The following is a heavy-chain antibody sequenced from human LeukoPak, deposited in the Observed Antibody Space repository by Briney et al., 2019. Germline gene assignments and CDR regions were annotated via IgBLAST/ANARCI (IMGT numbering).Heavy chain of an antibody. J-gene: IGHJ3*02. Sequence: GGSLRLSRAASGFSFSTYAMSWVRQAPGKGLEWVSFITSNGGSTYYSDSVKGRLTISRDNSKNTLYLQVNSLRAEDTAVYYCANVGATNWHYAFAIWGQGTTVTVSS. CDR2: ITSNGGST. CDR1: GFSFSTYA. CDR3: ANVGATNWHYAFAI. V-gene: IGHV3-23*01. D-gene: IGHD1-26*01.